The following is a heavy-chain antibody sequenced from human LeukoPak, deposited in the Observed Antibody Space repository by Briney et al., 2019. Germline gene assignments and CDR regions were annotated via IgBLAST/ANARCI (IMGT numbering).Heavy chain of an antibody. D-gene: IGHD5-18*01. CDR2: IYYSGST. J-gene: IGHJ4*02. V-gene: IGHV4-39*02. CDR1: GGSISSSSYY. CDR3: ARDTAILYYFDY. Sequence: SETLSLTCTVSGGSISSSSYYWGWVRQPPGKGLEWIGSIYYSGSTYYNPSLKSRVTISVDTSKNQFSLKLSSVTAADTAVYYCARDTAILYYFDYWGQGTLVTVSS.